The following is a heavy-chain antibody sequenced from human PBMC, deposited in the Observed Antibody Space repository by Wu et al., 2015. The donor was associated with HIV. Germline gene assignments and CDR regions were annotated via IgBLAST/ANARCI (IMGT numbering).Heavy chain of an antibody. D-gene: IGHD5-12*01. J-gene: IGHJ6*02. V-gene: IGHV1-69*13. CDR3: ARNTDSVATSLYSLGV. CDR2: FSPVFANP. CDR1: GDTSRNYV. Sequence: QVHLVQSGAEVKKPGSSVKVSCKASGDTSRNYVFSWVRQAPGQGLECMGRFSPVFANPSYAQKFQGRVTITADELTRTTYLELSSLRSEDTAVYYCARNTDSVATSLYSLGVWGQGTVVTVSS.